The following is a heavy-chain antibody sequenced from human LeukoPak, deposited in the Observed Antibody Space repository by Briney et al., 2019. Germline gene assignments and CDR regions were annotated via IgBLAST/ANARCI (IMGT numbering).Heavy chain of an antibody. V-gene: IGHV1-18*01. CDR3: ARDSDNWNPFVPGSH. J-gene: IGHJ4*02. D-gene: IGHD1-20*01. CDR1: GYTFTGYG. CDR2: ISAYNGNT. Sequence: GASVKVSCKASGYTFTGYGISWVRQAPGQGLEWMGWISAYNGNTNYAQKLQGRVTMTTDTSTSTAYMELRSLRSDDTAVYYCARDSDNWNPFVPGSHWGQGTLVTVSS.